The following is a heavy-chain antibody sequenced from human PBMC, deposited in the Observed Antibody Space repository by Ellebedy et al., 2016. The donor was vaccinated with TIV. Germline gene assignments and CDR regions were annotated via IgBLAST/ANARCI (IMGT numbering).Heavy chain of an antibody. D-gene: IGHD4-17*01. CDR3: TSLPHYGDSGP. V-gene: IGHV1-2*02. Sequence: AASVKVSCKASGYTFTGYYMHWVRQAPGQGLEWMGWINPNSGDASSAQKFQGRVTMTRDTSISTAYMELSRRRSDDTAVYYCTSLPHYGDSGPWGQGTLVTVSS. CDR1: GYTFTGYY. J-gene: IGHJ5*02. CDR2: INPNSGDA.